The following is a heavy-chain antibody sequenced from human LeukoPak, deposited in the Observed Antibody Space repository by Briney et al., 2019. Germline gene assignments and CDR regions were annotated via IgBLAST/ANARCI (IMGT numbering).Heavy chain of an antibody. D-gene: IGHD1-26*01. J-gene: IGHJ4*02. Sequence: GGSLRLSCVASGFTFSSYGMHWVRQAPGKGLEWVAVISYDGSNKYYADSVKGRFTISRDNSKNTLYLQMNSLRAEDTAVYYCAKDSGGASDYWGQGTLVTVSS. V-gene: IGHV3-30*18. CDR1: GFTFSSYG. CDR2: ISYDGSNK. CDR3: AKDSGGASDY.